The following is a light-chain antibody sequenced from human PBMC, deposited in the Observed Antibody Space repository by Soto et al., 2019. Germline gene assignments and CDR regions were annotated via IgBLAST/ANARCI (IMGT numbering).Light chain of an antibody. CDR1: ASDVGGYNR. CDR2: EVN. J-gene: IGLJ1*01. Sequence: QSALTQPASVSGSPGQSITISCTGTASDVGGYNRISWSQQLPGKAPKLMIYEVNNRPSGVSNRFSASKSGNTASLTISGLQAEDEADYYCNSYTSANTYVFGSGTKLTVL. V-gene: IGLV2-14*01. CDR3: NSYTSANTYV.